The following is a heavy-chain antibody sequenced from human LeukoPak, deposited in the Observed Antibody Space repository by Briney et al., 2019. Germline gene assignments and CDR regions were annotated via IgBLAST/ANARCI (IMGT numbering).Heavy chain of an antibody. V-gene: IGHV4-34*01. D-gene: IGHD6-13*01. Sequence: SETLSLTCAVYGGSFSGYYWSWIRQPPGKGLEWIGEINHSGSTNYNPSLKSRVTMSVDTSKNQFSLKLSSVTAADTAVYYCARSSWTYNWFDPWGQGTLVTVSS. CDR2: INHSGST. CDR1: GGSFSGYY. J-gene: IGHJ5*02. CDR3: ARSSWTYNWFDP.